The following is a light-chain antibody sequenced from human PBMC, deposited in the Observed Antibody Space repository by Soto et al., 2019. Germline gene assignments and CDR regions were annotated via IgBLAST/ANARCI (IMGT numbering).Light chain of an antibody. Sequence: IVLTQSPGTLSLSPGERATLSCRASQSVSSSFLAWYQQRPGQAPRLLIYAASNTAPGIPDRFSGSGSGTDFTLTISSLQPEDSAAYYCQQSHSSPLTFGGGTKVDTK. CDR2: AAS. J-gene: IGKJ4*01. CDR1: QSVSSSF. V-gene: IGKV3-20*01. CDR3: QQSHSSPLT.